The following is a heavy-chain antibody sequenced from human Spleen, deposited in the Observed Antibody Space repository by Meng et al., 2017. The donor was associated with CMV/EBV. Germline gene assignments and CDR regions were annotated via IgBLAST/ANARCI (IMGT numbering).Heavy chain of an antibody. CDR2: ISAYNGNT. J-gene: IGHJ6*02. Sequence: GESLKISCKASGYTFTNYGISWVRQAPGQGLEWMGWISAYNGNTNYEQKLQGRITMTTDTSTSTAYMELRSLRSDDTAVYYCARDPRDVVLMGTYGMDVWGQGTTVTVSS. D-gene: IGHD2-8*01. CDR3: ARDPRDVVLMGTYGMDV. CDR1: GYTFTNYG. V-gene: IGHV1-18*01.